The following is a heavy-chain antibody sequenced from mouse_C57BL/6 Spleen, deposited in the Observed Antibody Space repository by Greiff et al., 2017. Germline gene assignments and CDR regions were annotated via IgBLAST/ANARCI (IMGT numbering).Heavy chain of an antibody. V-gene: IGHV1-64*01. D-gene: IGHD1-1*01. CDR2: IHPNSGST. Sequence: QVQLQQPGAELVKPGASVKLSCKASGYTFTSYWMPWVKQTPGQGLEWIGMIHPNSGSTYYTEKFKSQVTLSVDKSSSTAYMQLSSLTSEDSAVYYGTRDGYYVSHFDYWGQGTTLTVSS. CDR1: GYTFTSYW. J-gene: IGHJ2*01. CDR3: TRDGYYVSHFDY.